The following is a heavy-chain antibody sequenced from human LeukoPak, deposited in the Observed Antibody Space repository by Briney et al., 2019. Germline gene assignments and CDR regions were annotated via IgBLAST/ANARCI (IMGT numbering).Heavy chain of an antibody. V-gene: IGHV3-11*01. D-gene: IGHD3-10*01. Sequence: GGSLRLSCAASGFTFSDYYMSWIRQAPGKGLEWVSYISSSGSTIYYADSVKGRFTISRDNAKNSLYLQMNSLRAEDTAVYYCASQRVDRSRGSYYKNFDYWGQGTLVTVSS. CDR2: ISSSGSTI. J-gene: IGHJ4*02. CDR3: ASQRVDRSRGSYYKNFDY. CDR1: GFTFSDYY.